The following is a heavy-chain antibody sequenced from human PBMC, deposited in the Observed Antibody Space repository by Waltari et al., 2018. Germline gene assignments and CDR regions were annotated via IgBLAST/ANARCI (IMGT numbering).Heavy chain of an antibody. CDR1: GFTFSSYE. Sequence: EVQLVESGGGLVQPGGSLRLSCAASGFTFSSYEMNWVRQAPGKGLEWVSYISSSGSTIYYADSVKGRVTISRDNAKNSLYLQMSSLRSEDTAVYYCARVTPHFWSGYPSYYYYGMDVWGQGTTVIVSS. V-gene: IGHV3-48*03. CDR3: ARVTPHFWSGYPSYYYYGMDV. CDR2: ISSSGSTI. D-gene: IGHD3-3*02. J-gene: IGHJ6*02.